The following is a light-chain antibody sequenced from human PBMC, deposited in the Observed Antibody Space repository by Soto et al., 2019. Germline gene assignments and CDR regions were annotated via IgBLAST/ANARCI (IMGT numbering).Light chain of an antibody. J-gene: IGKJ1*01. V-gene: IGKV3-15*01. CDR3: HQHNNWPPWT. CDR1: QSLSSN. CDR2: GAS. Sequence: IVMTQSPATLSVSPWERATLSCRASQSLSSNLAWYQQKPGQAPRLLIYGASTRANGIPPRFSGSGSGTELTPPISSMQHQDFAASYCHQHNNWPPWTFGQGTKVDIK.